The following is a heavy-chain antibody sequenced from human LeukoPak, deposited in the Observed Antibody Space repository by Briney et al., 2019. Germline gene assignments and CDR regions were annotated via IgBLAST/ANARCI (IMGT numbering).Heavy chain of an antibody. Sequence: GGSLRLSCAASGFTFSSYGMHWVRQAPGKGLEWVAVISYDGSNKYYADSVKGRFTTSRDNSKNTLYLQMNSLRAEDTAVYYCAKDSNGAFDIWGQGTMVTVSS. CDR3: AKDSNGAFDI. J-gene: IGHJ3*02. CDR1: GFTFSSYG. CDR2: ISYDGSNK. V-gene: IGHV3-30*18.